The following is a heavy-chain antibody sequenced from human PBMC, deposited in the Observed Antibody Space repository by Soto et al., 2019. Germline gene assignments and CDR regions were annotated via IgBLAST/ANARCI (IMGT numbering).Heavy chain of an antibody. D-gene: IGHD3-3*01. CDR2: IYHSGST. Sequence: QVQLQESGPGLVKPSGTLSLTCAVSSGSISSSNWCSWVRQPPRQGLEGIGEIYHSGSTNYNPPLKRRVTISVAQSKSQSSLKLSSVTSADAAVYHCARTGLRFLAKPKPYSYMDAWGKGTTLTVSS. J-gene: IGHJ6*03. V-gene: IGHV4-4*02. CDR1: SGSISSSNW. CDR3: ARTGLRFLAKPKPYSYMDA.